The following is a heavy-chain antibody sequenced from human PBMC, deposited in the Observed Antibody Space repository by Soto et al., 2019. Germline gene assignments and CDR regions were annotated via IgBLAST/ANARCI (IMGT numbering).Heavy chain of an antibody. CDR1: GGSISSGDYY. CDR2: IYYSGST. J-gene: IGHJ4*02. D-gene: IGHD6-6*01. Sequence: QVQLQESGPGLVKPSQTLSLTCTVSGGSISSGDYYWSWIRQPPGKGLEWIGYIYYSGSTYYNPSLKSRVTISVDTSKNQCSLKLSTVTAADTAVYYCASGSIAVRGADYWGQGTLVTVSS. V-gene: IGHV4-30-4*01. CDR3: ASGSIAVRGADY.